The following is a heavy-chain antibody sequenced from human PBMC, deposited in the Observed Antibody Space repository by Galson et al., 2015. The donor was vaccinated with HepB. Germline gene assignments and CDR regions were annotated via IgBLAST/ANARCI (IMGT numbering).Heavy chain of an antibody. V-gene: IGHV5-10-1*01. CDR3: ARRSDKWRTFDY. CDR2: IDPSDSYT. CDR1: GYSFPSYW. J-gene: IGHJ4*02. D-gene: IGHD5-12*01. Sequence: QSGAEVIQPGESLRIPCKGSGYSFPSYWISWVRQMPGKGLEWMGRIDPSDSYTNYSPSFQGNVTISANKSISTAYLQWSSLKASDTAMYYCARRSDKWRTFDYWGQGTLVTVSS.